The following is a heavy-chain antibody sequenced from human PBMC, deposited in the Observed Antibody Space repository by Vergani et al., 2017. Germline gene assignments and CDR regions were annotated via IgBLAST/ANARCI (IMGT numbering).Heavy chain of an antibody. J-gene: IGHJ4*02. CDR1: GGSVSSGSYY. Sequence: QVQLQESGPGLVKPSETLSLTCTVSGGSVSSGSYYWSWIRQPAGKGLEWIGYIYYSGSTSYNPSLKSRVTISVDTSKNQFSLKLSSVTAADTAVYYCARGSGPYYFDYWGRGILVAVSS. V-gene: IGHV4-61*10. CDR3: ARGSGPYYFDY. CDR2: IYYSGST.